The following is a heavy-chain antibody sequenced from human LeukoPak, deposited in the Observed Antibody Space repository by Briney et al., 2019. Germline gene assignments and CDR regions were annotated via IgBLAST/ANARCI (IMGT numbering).Heavy chain of an antibody. V-gene: IGHV3-21*01. J-gene: IGHJ4*02. CDR3: ARVLHYDSSGQKVFDY. CDR2: ISSSSSYI. CDR1: GFTFSSYS. Sequence: PGGSLRLSCTASGFTFSSYSMNWVRQAPGKGLEWVSSISSSSSYIYYADSVKGRFTISRDNAKNTLYLQVNSLRAEDTAVYYCARVLHYDSSGQKVFDYWGQGTLVTVSS. D-gene: IGHD3-22*01.